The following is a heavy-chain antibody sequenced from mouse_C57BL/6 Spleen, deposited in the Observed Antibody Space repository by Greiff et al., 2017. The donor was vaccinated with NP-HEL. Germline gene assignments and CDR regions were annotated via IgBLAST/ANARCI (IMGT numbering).Heavy chain of an antibody. CDR1: GYTFTSYW. J-gene: IGHJ1*03. D-gene: IGHD1-1*01. Sequence: QVQLQQSGAELVKPGASVKLSCKASGYTFTSYWMHWVKQRPGQGLEWIGMIHPNSGSTNYNEKFKSKATLTVDKSSSTAYMQLSSLTSEDSAVYYCARPYYYGSSDWYFDVWGTGTTVTVSS. CDR3: ARPYYYGSSDWYFDV. V-gene: IGHV1-64*01. CDR2: IHPNSGST.